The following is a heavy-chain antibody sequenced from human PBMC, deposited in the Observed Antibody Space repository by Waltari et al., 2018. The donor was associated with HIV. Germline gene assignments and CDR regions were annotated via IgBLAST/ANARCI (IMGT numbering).Heavy chain of an antibody. CDR2: IYPGEPDI. Sequence: EVQLVQSGAEVKKPGESLKMSCKGSGYRFTSYWIGWVRQMPGKGLEWMGIIYPGEPDIRYSPSFQGQVTISADKSVSTAYLQWSSLKASDTAMYYCARLLSGATETTRYFDYWGQGTLVTVSS. J-gene: IGHJ4*02. CDR3: ARLLSGATETTRYFDY. CDR1: GYRFTSYW. V-gene: IGHV5-51*01. D-gene: IGHD1-7*01.